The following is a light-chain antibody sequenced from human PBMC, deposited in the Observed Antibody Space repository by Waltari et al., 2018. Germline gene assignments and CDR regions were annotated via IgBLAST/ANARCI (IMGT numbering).Light chain of an antibody. J-gene: IGLJ2*01. CDR2: GNN. Sequence: SSELTQDPTVSVAMGQTVRITCQGDSLRSYYASWYQQRPGQAPILVFSGNNNRPSGVPDRFSGSSSDNTAVLTITGAPAEDEASYYCHSRDASGVGGSFGGGTKLTVL. V-gene: IGLV3-19*01. CDR1: SLRSYY. CDR3: HSRDASGVGGS.